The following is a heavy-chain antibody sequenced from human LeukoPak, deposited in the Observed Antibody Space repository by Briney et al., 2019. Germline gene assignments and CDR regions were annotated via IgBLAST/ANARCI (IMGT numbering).Heavy chain of an antibody. CDR2: INPSNGDT. D-gene: IGHD6-19*01. V-gene: IGHV1-2*02. CDR1: GYTFSDYY. CDR3: ARVGSSGWYVHPTLDY. Sequence: ASVKVSCKASGYTFSDYYIHWVRQAPGQGLEWMAWINPSNGDTNYAQKFQGRVTMTRDTSISTVYMELTRLISDDTAVYCCARVGSSGWYVHPTLDYWGQGTLVTVSS. J-gene: IGHJ4*02.